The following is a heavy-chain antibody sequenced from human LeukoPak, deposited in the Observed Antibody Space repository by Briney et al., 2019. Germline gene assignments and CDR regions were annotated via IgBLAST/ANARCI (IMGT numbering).Heavy chain of an antibody. CDR2: ISAYNGNT. V-gene: IGHV1-18*01. D-gene: IGHD3-22*01. CDR1: GYTFTSYG. J-gene: IGHJ4*02. Sequence: ASVKVSCKASGYTFTSYGISWVRQAPGQGLEWMGWISAYNGNTNYAQKLQGRVTMTTDTSTSTAYMELSSLRSEDTAVYYCARDSGMSGYYRSFDYWGQGTLVTVSS. CDR3: ARDSGMSGYYRSFDY.